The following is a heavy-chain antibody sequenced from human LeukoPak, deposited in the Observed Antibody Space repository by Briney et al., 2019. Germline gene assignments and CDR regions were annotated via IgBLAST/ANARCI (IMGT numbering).Heavy chain of an antibody. J-gene: IGHJ4*02. V-gene: IGHV3-30*02. CDR1: GFSFRDYG. D-gene: IGHD2-15*01. CDR2: IQYDGNNI. CDR3: AKAPVTTCRGAFCYPFDY. Sequence: PGGSLRLSCTTSGFSFRDYGMHWVRQASGKGLELVAFIQYDGNNIYYADSVKGRFAISRDDSKNTLYLEMNSLRPEDTALYYCAKAPVTTCRGAFCYPFDYWGLGTLVTVSS.